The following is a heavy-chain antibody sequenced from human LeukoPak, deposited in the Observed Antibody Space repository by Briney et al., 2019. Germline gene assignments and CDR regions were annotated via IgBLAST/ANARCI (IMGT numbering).Heavy chain of an antibody. D-gene: IGHD6-6*01. CDR1: GGSISSYY. V-gene: IGHV4-4*07. CDR2: IYTSGST. Sequence: PSETLSLTCTVSGGSISSYYWSWIRQPAGKGLEWIGRIYTSGSTNYNPSLKSRVTMSVDTSKNQFSLQLNSVTPEDTAVYYCARVAAKEDSSSSWFHYYYYYYMDVWGKGTTVTVSS. J-gene: IGHJ6*03. CDR3: ARVAAKEDSSSSWFHYYYYYYMDV.